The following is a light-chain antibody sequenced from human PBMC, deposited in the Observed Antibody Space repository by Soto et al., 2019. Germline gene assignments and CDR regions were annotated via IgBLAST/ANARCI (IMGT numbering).Light chain of an antibody. J-gene: IGLJ1*01. CDR3: PSYTSISTPYV. CDR1: NIDVGGYKY. CDR2: EVS. Sequence: ALTQPPSLSGSPLQSITSAFTVTNIDVGGYKYVSWYQHDPGEATELMIYEVSHRPSGVSNRFSGYKSDNTASLTISGPQAEDEADHSPPSYTSISTPYVFGNGTXVIV. V-gene: IGLV2-14*01.